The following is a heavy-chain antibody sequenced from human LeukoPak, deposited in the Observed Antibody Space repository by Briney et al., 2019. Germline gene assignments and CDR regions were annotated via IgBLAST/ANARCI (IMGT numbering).Heavy chain of an antibody. D-gene: IGHD4-17*01. J-gene: IGHJ6*02. V-gene: IGHV1-69*01. Sequence: ASVNVSCKASGGTFSSYAISWVRQAPGQGLEWMGGIIPIFGTANYAQKFQGRVTITADESTSTAYMELSSLRSEDTAVYYCARERHPTDYGDSKSYYYYGMDVWGQGTTVTVSS. CDR1: GGTFSSYA. CDR3: ARERHPTDYGDSKSYYYYGMDV. CDR2: IIPIFGTA.